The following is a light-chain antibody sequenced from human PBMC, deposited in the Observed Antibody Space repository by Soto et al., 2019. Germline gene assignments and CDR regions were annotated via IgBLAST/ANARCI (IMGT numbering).Light chain of an antibody. J-gene: IGKJ1*01. V-gene: IGKV3-20*01. CDR2: AAS. CDR3: QHYGSSVTRT. Sequence: VLTQSPGSVSLSPGERATLSCRASQSVTSKYLAWYQQKPGQAPRLLIYAASSRAAAIPHRFSGSRSGTDFTLTISRLQPEDFSVYYCQHYGSSVTRTFGQGTKVEVK. CDR1: QSVTSKY.